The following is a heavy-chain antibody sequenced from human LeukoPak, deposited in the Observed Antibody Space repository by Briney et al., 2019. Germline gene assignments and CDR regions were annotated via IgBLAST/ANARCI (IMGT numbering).Heavy chain of an antibody. D-gene: IGHD2-15*01. CDR2: ISYDGGNI. CDR3: TKRGYCRGGTCFSHDAFDI. J-gene: IGHJ3*02. CDR1: GFIFSSYG. Sequence: GRSLRLSCAASGFIFSSYGMHWVRQAPGKGLEWVAVISYDGGNISYTDSVKGRFTISRDNSKNTLYLQMNSLRAEDTAVYYCTKRGYCRGGTCFSHDAFDIWGQGTMVTVSS. V-gene: IGHV3-30*18.